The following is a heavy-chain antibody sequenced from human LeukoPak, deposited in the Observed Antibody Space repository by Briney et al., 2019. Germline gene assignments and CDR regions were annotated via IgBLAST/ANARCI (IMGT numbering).Heavy chain of an antibody. J-gene: IGHJ1*01. CDR2: INHSGST. D-gene: IGHD6-13*01. CDR3: ARDEAAAGTFQH. CDR1: GGSFSGYY. Sequence: SETLSLTCAVYGGSFSGYYWSWIRQPPGKGLEWIGEINHSGSTNYNPSLKSRVTISVDTSKNQFSLKLSSVTAADTAVYYCARDEAAAGTFQHWGQGTLVTVSS. V-gene: IGHV4-34*09.